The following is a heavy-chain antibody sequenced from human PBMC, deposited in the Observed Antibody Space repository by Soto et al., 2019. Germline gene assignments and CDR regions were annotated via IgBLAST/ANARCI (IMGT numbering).Heavy chain of an antibody. D-gene: IGHD3-22*01. Sequence: EVQLVESGGGLVQPGRSLRLSCAASGFTFDDYAMHWVRQAPGKGLEWVSGISWNSGSIGYADSVKGRFTISRDNAKNSLYLQMNSLRAEDTALYYCAKDIGGYYDSSGYYDYWGQGTLVTVSS. CDR3: AKDIGGYYDSSGYYDY. V-gene: IGHV3-9*01. CDR2: ISWNSGSI. CDR1: GFTFDDYA. J-gene: IGHJ4*02.